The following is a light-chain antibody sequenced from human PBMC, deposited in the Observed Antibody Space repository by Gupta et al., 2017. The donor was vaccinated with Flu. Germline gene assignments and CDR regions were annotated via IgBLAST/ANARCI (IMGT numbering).Light chain of an antibody. CDR2: LGT. CDR1: QSLLRSNGNNY. J-gene: IGKJ4*01. Sequence: PGEPADIACRSSQSLLRSNGNNYLDWFLQRPGQSPQLLVYLGTSRAAGVPDRCSGSGSGTDFTMKIRRVEDEDVGVYYCMQALQTPLTFGGGTKVEIK. CDR3: MQALQTPLT. V-gene: IGKV2-28*01.